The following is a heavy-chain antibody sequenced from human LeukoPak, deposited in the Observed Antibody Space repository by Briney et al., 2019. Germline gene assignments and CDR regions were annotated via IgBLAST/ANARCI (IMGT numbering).Heavy chain of an antibody. V-gene: IGHV3-30-3*01. Sequence: PGGSLRLSCAASGFTFSSYAMHWVRQAPGKGLEWVAVISYDGSNKYYADSVKGRFTISRDNSKNTLYLQMNSLRAEDTAVYYCARGQPIVVVVAATNDWFDPWGQGTLVTVSS. CDR2: ISYDGSNK. D-gene: IGHD2-15*01. CDR1: GFTFSSYA. CDR3: ARGQPIVVVVAATNDWFDP. J-gene: IGHJ5*02.